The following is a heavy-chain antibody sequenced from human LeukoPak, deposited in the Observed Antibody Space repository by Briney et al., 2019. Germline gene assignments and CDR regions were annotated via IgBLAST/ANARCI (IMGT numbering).Heavy chain of an antibody. D-gene: IGHD3-22*01. V-gene: IGHV3-30-3*01. CDR1: GLTFSSYA. J-gene: IGHJ4*02. CDR3: ARADSSGYGYFDY. Sequence: GGSLRLSCAASGLTFSSYAMHWVRQAPGKGLEWVAVISYDGSNKYYADSVKGRFTISRDNSKNTLYLQMNSLRAEDTAVYYCARADSSGYGYFDYWGQGTLVTVSS. CDR2: ISYDGSNK.